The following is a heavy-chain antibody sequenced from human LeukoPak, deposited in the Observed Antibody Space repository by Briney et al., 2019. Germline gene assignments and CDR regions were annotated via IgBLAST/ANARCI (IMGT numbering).Heavy chain of an antibody. CDR3: ARDSPFEWDVFGDSFDI. CDR1: GGSITDHF. V-gene: IGHV4-59*11. CDR2: MHHSGSA. J-gene: IGHJ3*02. Sequence: SETLSLTCTVSGGSITDHFWSWVRRSPGKGLEWIGFMHHSGSANSNPSLRSRVTISMDTSKNQFSLRMTSVTAADTAVYYCARDSPFEWDVFGDSFDIWAKGQWSPSLQ. D-gene: IGHD1-26*01.